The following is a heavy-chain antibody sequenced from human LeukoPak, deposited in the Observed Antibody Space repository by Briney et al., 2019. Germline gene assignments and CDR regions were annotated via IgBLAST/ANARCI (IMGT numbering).Heavy chain of an antibody. Sequence: SETESLTCAVYGGSFSGYYWSWIRQPPGKGLEWIGEINHSGSTNYNPSLKSRVTISVDTSKNQFSLKLSSVTAADTAVYYCARGTVWFDPWGQGTLVTVSS. CDR2: INHSGST. J-gene: IGHJ5*02. D-gene: IGHD4-17*01. CDR1: GGSFSGYY. CDR3: ARGTVWFDP. V-gene: IGHV4-34*01.